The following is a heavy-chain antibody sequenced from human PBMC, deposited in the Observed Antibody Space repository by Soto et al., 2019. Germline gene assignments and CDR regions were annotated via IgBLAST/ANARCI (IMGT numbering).Heavy chain of an antibody. Sequence: QVHMVQSGPEVKKPGASVKVSCKASGYTFTSFGITWVRQAPGQGLEWMGRISTYNGNTDYAQKLQDRVTMTTDTSTATAYMELRTLRSDDTAVYYCASDDLLTGALDYWGQGTLVTVSS. CDR1: GYTFTSFG. D-gene: IGHD3-9*01. J-gene: IGHJ4*02. CDR2: ISTYNGNT. CDR3: ASDDLLTGALDY. V-gene: IGHV1-18*01.